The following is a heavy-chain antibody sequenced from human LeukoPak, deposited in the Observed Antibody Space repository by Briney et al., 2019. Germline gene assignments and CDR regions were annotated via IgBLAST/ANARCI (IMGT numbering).Heavy chain of an antibody. D-gene: IGHD6-6*01. V-gene: IGHV1-18*01. J-gene: IGHJ4*02. CDR2: INAYNGDT. CDR1: GYTFTSYG. CDR3: ARDLRSSSSVYFDY. Sequence: ASVTVSCTASGYTFTSYGISWVRQAPGQGLEWMGWINAYNGDTNSAPKLQGRVTVTTDTTTDTAYMELRGLRSDDTAVYYCARDLRSSSSVYFDYWGQGTLVTVSS.